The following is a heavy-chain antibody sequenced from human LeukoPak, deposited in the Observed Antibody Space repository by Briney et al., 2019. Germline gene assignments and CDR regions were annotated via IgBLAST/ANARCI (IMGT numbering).Heavy chain of an antibody. Sequence: SVKVSCKASGGTFSSYAISWVRQAPGQGLEWMGRIIPILGVANYAQKFQGRVTITADKSTSTAYMELSSLRSEDTAVYYCARVISPYGLGESRYYFDYWGQGTLVTVSS. V-gene: IGHV1-69*04. CDR1: GGTFSSYA. D-gene: IGHD3-16*01. J-gene: IGHJ4*02. CDR3: ARVISPYGLGESRYYFDY. CDR2: IIPILGVA.